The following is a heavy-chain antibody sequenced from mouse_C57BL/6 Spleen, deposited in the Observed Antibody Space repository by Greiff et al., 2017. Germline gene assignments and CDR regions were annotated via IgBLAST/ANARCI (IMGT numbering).Heavy chain of an antibody. CDR1: GYTFTSYW. J-gene: IGHJ1*03. CDR2: IYPGSGST. V-gene: IGHV1-55*01. CDR3: ARKITTVVATDWYFDV. D-gene: IGHD1-1*01. Sequence: VQLQQPGAELVKPGASVKMSCKASGYTFTSYWITWVKQRPGQGLEWIGDIYPGSGSTNYNEQFKSKATLTVDTSSSTAYMQLSSLTSEDSAVYYCARKITTVVATDWYFDVWGTGTTVTVSS.